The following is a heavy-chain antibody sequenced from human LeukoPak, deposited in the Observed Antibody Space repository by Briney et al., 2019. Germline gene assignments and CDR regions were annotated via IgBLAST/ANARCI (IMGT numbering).Heavy chain of an antibody. J-gene: IGHJ4*02. CDR1: GGSVSSGSYY. V-gene: IGHV4-61*01. D-gene: IGHD3-22*01. Sequence: SETLSLTCTVSGGSVSSGSYYWSWIRQPPGKGLEWIGYIYYSGSTNYNPSPKSRVTISVDTSKNQFSLKLSSVTAADTAVYYCAGSYDRSGYYYYWGQGTLVTVSS. CDR3: AGSYDRSGYYYY. CDR2: IYYSGST.